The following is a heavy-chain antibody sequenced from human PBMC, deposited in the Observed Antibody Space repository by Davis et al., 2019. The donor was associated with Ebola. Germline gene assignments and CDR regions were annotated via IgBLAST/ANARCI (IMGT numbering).Heavy chain of an antibody. V-gene: IGHV3-53*01. Sequence: GESLKISCEATGLTVSDNYMSWVRQAPGKGLEWVSVMYGGRIHYADSVKGRFTISGDNSKNTVYLEMHSLRAEDTAVYYCARGRDLVVVPAATRKGYYYYGMDVWGQGTTVTVSS. CDR1: GLTVSDNY. CDR2: MYGGRI. J-gene: IGHJ6*02. CDR3: ARGRDLVVVPAATRKGYYYYGMDV. D-gene: IGHD2-2*01.